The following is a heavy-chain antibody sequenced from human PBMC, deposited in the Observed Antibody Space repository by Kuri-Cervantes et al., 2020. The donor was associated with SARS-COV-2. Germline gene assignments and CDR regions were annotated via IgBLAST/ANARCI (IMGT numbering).Heavy chain of an antibody. CDR1: GFTVSSNY. J-gene: IGHJ2*01. CDR3: ASTQISYGGNSGSYWYFDL. D-gene: IGHD4-23*01. CDR2: IYSGGST. Sequence: GGSLRLSCAASGFTVSSNYMSWVRQAPGRGLEWVSVIYSGGSTYYADSVEGRFTISRDSSKNTLYLQMNSLRAEDTAVYYCASTQISYGGNSGSYWYFDLWGRGTLVTVSS. V-gene: IGHV3-53*01.